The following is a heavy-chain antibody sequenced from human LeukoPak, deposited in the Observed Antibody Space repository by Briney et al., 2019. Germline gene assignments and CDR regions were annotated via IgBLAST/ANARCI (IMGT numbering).Heavy chain of an antibody. CDR2: TWYDGSKK. CDR1: GFNFRSYG. V-gene: IGHV3-33*01. D-gene: IGHD1-7*01. CDR3: AREARNYGWFDP. Sequence: GGSLRLSCEASGFNFRSYGMCWVRQAPGKGLECVAITWYDGSKKFYADSVKGRFTVSRDNTNNTVYLQMNSLRGDDTAVYYCAREARNYGWFDPWGQGTLVTVSS. J-gene: IGHJ5*02.